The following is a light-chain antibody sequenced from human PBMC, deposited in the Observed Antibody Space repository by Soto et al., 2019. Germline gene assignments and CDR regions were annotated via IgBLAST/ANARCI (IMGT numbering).Light chain of an antibody. CDR1: VSLLYSSTNKNY. CDR3: QQSYSTPLT. V-gene: IGKV4-1*01. CDR2: WAS. Sequence: DVVRSQSPDSLAVSLGERATINCKSSVSLLYSSTNKNYLAWYQQKPGQPPKLLIYWASTRECGVPDRFSGSGSGTDFTLTISSLQAEDVAVYYCQQSYSTPLTFGGGTKVDIK. J-gene: IGKJ4*01.